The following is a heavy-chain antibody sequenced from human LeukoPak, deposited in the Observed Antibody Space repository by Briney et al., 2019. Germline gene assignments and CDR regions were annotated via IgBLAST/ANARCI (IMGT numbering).Heavy chain of an antibody. J-gene: IGHJ4*02. CDR2: ISYDGSNK. CDR1: GFTFSSYA. Sequence: PGGSLRLSCAASGFTFSSYAMHWVRQAPGKGLEWVAVISYDGSNKYYADSVKGRFTISGDNSKNTLCLQMNSLRAEDTSVYYCARDSRDYWGQGTLVTVSS. V-gene: IGHV3-30-3*01. CDR3: ARDSRDY.